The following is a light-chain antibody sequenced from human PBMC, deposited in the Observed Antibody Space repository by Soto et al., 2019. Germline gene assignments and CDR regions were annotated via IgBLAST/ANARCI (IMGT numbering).Light chain of an antibody. J-gene: IGKJ2*01. CDR3: QQFGNSPPYT. CDR2: GAS. V-gene: IGKV3-20*01. CDR1: QSVSSSY. Sequence: EIVLTQSPGTLSLSPGERATLSCRASQSVSSSYLAWYQQKPGQAPRLLIYGASSRATGIPDRFSGSGSGTDFTLTISRLEPEDFAVYYCQQFGNSPPYTFGHGTKLEIK.